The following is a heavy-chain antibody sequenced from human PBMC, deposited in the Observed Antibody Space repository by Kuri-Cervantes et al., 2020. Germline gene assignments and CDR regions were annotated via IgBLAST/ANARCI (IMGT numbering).Heavy chain of an antibody. V-gene: IGHV4-38-2*01. CDR3: ARASGPLYYYDSSGYSGGYYYMDV. Sequence: SETLSLTCAVFGYSISSGYFWGWIRQPPGKGLEWIGIIYHSGSTNYNPSLKGRVTISVDTSKNQFSLKLSSVTAAHTAVYYCARASGPLYYYDSSGYSGGYYYMDVWGKGTTVTVSS. CDR1: GYSISSGYF. CDR2: IYHSGST. J-gene: IGHJ6*03. D-gene: IGHD3-22*01.